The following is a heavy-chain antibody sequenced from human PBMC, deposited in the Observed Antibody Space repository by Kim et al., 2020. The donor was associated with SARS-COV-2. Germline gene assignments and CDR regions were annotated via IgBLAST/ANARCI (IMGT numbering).Heavy chain of an antibody. CDR2: ISYDGSNK. CDR3: AKTLDYDFWSGYYRYYGM. D-gene: IGHD3-3*01. J-gene: IGHJ6*01. CDR1: GFTFSSYG. V-gene: IGHV3-30*18. Sequence: GGSLRLSCAASGFTFSSYGMHWVRQAPGKGLEWVAVISYDGSNKYYADSVKGRFTISRDNSKNTLYLQMNSLRAEDTAVYYCAKTLDYDFWSGYYRYYGM.